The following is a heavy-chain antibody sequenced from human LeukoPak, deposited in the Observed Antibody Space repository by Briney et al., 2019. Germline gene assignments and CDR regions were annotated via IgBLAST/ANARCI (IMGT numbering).Heavy chain of an antibody. CDR2: IIPISRTV. V-gene: IGHV1-69*13. D-gene: IGHD2-15*01. CDR1: GGTFSNYG. Sequence: SVKVSCKASGGTFSNYGISWVRQAPGQGLEWMGGIIPISRTVQYAQKFRDRVTLTADESTNTAFMELSSLRSEDTATYYCASLGHCSGGNCFTYYFDAWGQGTLVTVSS. CDR3: ASLGHCSGGNCFTYYFDA. J-gene: IGHJ4*02.